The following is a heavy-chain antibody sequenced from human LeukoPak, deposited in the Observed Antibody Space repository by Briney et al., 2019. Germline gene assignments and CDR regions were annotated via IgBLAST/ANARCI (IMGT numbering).Heavy chain of an antibody. Sequence: PGGSLRLSCTASGFTFSNHDMHWVRQAPGKGLQWLAFIRYDGSRIYYSDSVKGRFTISRDNSNKTMYLQMNSLRDEDTAVYYCAKDVPNHDYWGQGTLVTVTS. CDR2: IRYDGSRI. CDR1: GFTFSNHD. CDR3: AKDVPNHDY. D-gene: IGHD1-14*01. J-gene: IGHJ4*02. V-gene: IGHV3-30*02.